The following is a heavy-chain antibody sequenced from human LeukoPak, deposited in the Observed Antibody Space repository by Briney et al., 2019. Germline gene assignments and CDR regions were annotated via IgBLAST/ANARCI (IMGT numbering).Heavy chain of an antibody. V-gene: IGHV1-2*02. D-gene: IGHD5-18*01. Sequence: ASVKVSCKASGYTFTGYYTHWVRQAPGQGLEWMGWINPNTGGTNYAQKFQGRVTMTSDTSITTAYMELSRLRSDDTAVYYCARDIGSGYSYGXXXXXDPWGQGXLVTVSS. J-gene: IGHJ5*02. CDR3: ARDIGSGYSYGXXXXXDP. CDR1: GYTFTGYY. CDR2: INPNTGGT.